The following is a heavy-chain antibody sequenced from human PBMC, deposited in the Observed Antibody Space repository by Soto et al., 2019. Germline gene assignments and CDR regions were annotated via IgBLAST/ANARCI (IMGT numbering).Heavy chain of an antibody. V-gene: IGHV4-4*07. CDR2: IYTTGST. CDR1: GGSFSGYY. Sequence: PSETLSLTCAVYGGSFSGYYWSWIRQPAGKGLGWIGRIYTTGSTNYNPSLKGRVTMSIDTSENQFSLRLNSVTAADTAVYYCARDNYYDSNNWFDPWGQGTLVTVSS. CDR3: ARDNYYDSNNWFDP. D-gene: IGHD3-22*01. J-gene: IGHJ5*02.